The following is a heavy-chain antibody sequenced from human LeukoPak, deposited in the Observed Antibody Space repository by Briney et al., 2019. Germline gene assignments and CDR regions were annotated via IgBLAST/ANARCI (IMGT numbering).Heavy chain of an antibody. D-gene: IGHD6-13*01. Sequence: GGSLRLSCAASGFTFSSYWMCWVRQAPGKGLEWVGRIKSKTDGGTTDYAAPVKGRFTISRDDSKNTLYLQMNSLKTEDTAVYYCTTAPPSSGWYFAFDYWGQGTLVTVSS. CDR3: TTAPPSSGWYFAFDY. CDR1: GFTFSSYW. CDR2: IKSKTDGGTT. V-gene: IGHV3-15*01. J-gene: IGHJ4*02.